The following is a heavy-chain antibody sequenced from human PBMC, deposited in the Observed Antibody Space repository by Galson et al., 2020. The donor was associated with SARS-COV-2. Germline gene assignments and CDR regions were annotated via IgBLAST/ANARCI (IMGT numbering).Heavy chain of an antibody. CDR2: INYSGIT. CDR1: GGSFSGYS. Sequence: SETLSLTCAVYGGSFSGYSWSWIRQPPGKSLEWIGDINYSGITKYNPSLKSRVIISVDTSKNQFSLKLTSVTAADTAVYYCARGVPGYWGQGTLVTVSS. CDR3: ARGVPGY. V-gene: IGHV4-34*01. J-gene: IGHJ4*02.